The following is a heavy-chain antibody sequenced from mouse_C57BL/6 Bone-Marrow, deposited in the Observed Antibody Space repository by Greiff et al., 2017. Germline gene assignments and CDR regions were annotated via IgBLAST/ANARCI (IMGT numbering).Heavy chain of an antibody. Sequence: VQLQQPGAELVRPGTSVKLSCKASGYTFTSYWMHWVKQRPGQGLEWIGVIDPSDSYTNYNQKFKGKATLTVDTSSSTAYMQLSSLKSEDSAVYYCARAGVYYGSSLAWFAYWGQGTLVTVSA. V-gene: IGHV1-59*01. J-gene: IGHJ3*01. D-gene: IGHD1-1*01. CDR3: ARAGVYYGSSLAWFAY. CDR2: IDPSDSYT. CDR1: GYTFTSYW.